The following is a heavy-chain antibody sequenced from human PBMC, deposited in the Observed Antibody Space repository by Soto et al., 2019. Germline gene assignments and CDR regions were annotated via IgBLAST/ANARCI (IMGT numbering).Heavy chain of an antibody. D-gene: IGHD6-6*01. Sequence: ASVKVSCKASGYTFTSYGISWVRQAPGQGLEWMGWISAYNGNTNYAQKLQGRVTMTTDTSTSTAYMELRSLRSDDTAVYYCAAGRGDRSSFSGSWYYGMEVWGQGTTVTVSS. CDR3: AAGRGDRSSFSGSWYYGMEV. CDR2: ISAYNGNT. J-gene: IGHJ6*02. CDR1: GYTFTSYG. V-gene: IGHV1-18*01.